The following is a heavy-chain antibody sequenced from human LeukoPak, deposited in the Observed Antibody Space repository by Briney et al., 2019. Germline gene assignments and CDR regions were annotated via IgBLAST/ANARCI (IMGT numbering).Heavy chain of an antibody. D-gene: IGHD2/OR15-2a*01. Sequence: GGSLRLSCAASGFTFSNHGFHWVRQPPGKGLEWVSVMYSGGSTFYSDSVKGRFSISRDTSQNTFYLQMNSLRAENTAVYYCARYSFQYTNSPLRHDAFDVWGQGMMVVVSS. CDR3: ARYSFQYTNSPLRHDAFDV. V-gene: IGHV3-66*01. J-gene: IGHJ3*01. CDR1: GFTFSNHG. CDR2: MYSGGST.